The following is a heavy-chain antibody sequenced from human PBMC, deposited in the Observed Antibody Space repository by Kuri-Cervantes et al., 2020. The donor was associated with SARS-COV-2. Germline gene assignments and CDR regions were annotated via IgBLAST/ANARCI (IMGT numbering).Heavy chain of an antibody. CDR3: ARDSSGGGMDV. V-gene: IGHV4-59*12. J-gene: IGHJ6*02. Sequence: SETLSLTCTVSGGSISSYCWSWIRQPPGRGLEWIGYIHYSGSANYNPSLKSRVTISVDTSKNQFSLKLDSVTAADTAVYYCARDSSGGGMDVWGQGTTVTVSS. CDR1: GGSISSYC. CDR2: IHYSGSA. D-gene: IGHD6-6*01.